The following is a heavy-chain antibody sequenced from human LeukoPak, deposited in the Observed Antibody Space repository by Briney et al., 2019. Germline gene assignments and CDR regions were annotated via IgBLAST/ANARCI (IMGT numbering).Heavy chain of an antibody. D-gene: IGHD6-19*01. V-gene: IGHV3-21*04. Sequence: GGSLRLSCAASGFTFSDYSMNWVRQAPGKGLQWVASISSGSVYIYYADSMKGRFTISRDNSKNTLYLQMNSLRAEDTAVYYCARESSGWTLFDYWGQGTLVTVSS. CDR2: ISSGSVYI. CDR3: ARESSGWTLFDY. CDR1: GFTFSDYS. J-gene: IGHJ4*02.